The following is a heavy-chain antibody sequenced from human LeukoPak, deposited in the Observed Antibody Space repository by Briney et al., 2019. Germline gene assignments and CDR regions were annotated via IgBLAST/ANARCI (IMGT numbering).Heavy chain of an antibody. CDR3: ARDGGGYCSSTSCYGFDY. D-gene: IGHD2-2*01. CDR2: INTDGSRT. J-gene: IGHJ4*02. V-gene: IGHV3-74*01. Sequence: PGGSLRLSCEASEFTFSSYWMHWVRQAPGKGLVWVSRINTDGSRTSYADSVKGRFTISRDNAKNSLYLQMNSLRAEDTAVYYCARDGGGYCSSTSCYGFDYWGQGTLVTVSS. CDR1: EFTFSSYW.